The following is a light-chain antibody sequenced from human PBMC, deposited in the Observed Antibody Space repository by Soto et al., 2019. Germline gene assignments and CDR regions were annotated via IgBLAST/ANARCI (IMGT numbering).Light chain of an antibody. J-gene: IGKJ1*01. Sequence: DIQLTQSPSTLSASVGDTVTITCRASQSVSRWLAWYQPQTGKDTQVLIYDASSLESGVPSRFRGSGSGTEFNLTISSLQPDDFATYYCQQYSSYSGTFGQGTKVDIK. CDR1: QSVSRW. CDR2: DAS. V-gene: IGKV1-5*01. CDR3: QQYSSYSGT.